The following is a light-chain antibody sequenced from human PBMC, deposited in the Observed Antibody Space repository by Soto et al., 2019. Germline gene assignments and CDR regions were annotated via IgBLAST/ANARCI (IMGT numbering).Light chain of an antibody. CDR3: CSYASGSIYV. Sequence: QSALTQPASVSGSPGQSITISCTGTSSDVGAFNYVSWYLQYPDKAPKLMIYEVGNRPSGVSNRFSGSKSGNTASLTISGLQAEDEADYYCCSYASGSIYVFGTGTKLTVL. J-gene: IGLJ1*01. CDR2: EVG. CDR1: SSDVGAFNY. V-gene: IGLV2-14*01.